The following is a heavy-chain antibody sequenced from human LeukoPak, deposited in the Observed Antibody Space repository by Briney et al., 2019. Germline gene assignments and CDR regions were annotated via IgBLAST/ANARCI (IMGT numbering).Heavy chain of an antibody. CDR1: GFSISNSA. Sequence: GGSLRLSCVASGFSISNSAMSWVRQAPGKGLEWVSLIIASSGSTFYADSVQGRFTISRDNPKNTLYLQMNGLRAEDTAVYFCAKRGVVIRVILVGFHKEAYYFDSWGQGALVTVSS. D-gene: IGHD3-22*01. CDR2: IIASSGST. V-gene: IGHV3-23*01. CDR3: AKRGVVIRVILVGFHKEAYYFDS. J-gene: IGHJ4*02.